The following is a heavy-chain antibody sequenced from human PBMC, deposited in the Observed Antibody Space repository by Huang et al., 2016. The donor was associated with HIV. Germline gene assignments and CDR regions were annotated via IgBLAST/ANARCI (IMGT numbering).Heavy chain of an antibody. J-gene: IGHJ6*02. CDR3: ARLIGSPSFYYGLDV. CDR1: GYRFRSNW. V-gene: IGHV5-51*01. D-gene: IGHD3-10*01. CDR2: VYHGDAET. Sequence: EVQLVQSGAEVKKPGASLKISCKGSGYRFRSNWIGWVRQMSGKVLVWRGIVYHGDAETRYSPSFQGQVTISADKSINTAYLQWGSLKASDTAMYYCARLIGSPSFYYGLDVWGQGTTVTVSS.